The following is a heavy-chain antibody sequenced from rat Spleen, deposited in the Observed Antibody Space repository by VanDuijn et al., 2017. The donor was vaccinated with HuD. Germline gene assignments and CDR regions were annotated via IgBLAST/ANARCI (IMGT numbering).Heavy chain of an antibody. CDR1: GFTFSNYG. D-gene: IGHD1-2*01. J-gene: IGHJ3*01. V-gene: IGHV5-29*01. Sequence: EVQLVESGGGLVQPGRSLKLSCAASGFTFSNYGMAWVRQAPTKGLEWVASIRYAGSSTYYRDSVNGRFTISRSNAKSALYLQMDSLRSEDTATYYCARRGAAFAYWGQGTLVTVSS. CDR2: IRYAGSST. CDR3: ARRGAAFAY.